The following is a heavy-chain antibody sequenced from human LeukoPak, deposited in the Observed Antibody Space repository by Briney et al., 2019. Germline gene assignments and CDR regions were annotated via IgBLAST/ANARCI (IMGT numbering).Heavy chain of an antibody. Sequence: GASVKVSCKASGYTFTTYGINWVRQAPGQGLEWMGWINTYNANTNYAQKLQGRVTMTTDTSTSTAYMELRSLRSDDTAVYYCARDSYHYDSSGYYHFDYWGQGTLVTVSS. J-gene: IGHJ4*02. CDR1: GYTFTTYG. V-gene: IGHV1-18*01. CDR2: INTYNANT. D-gene: IGHD3-22*01. CDR3: ARDSYHYDSSGYYHFDY.